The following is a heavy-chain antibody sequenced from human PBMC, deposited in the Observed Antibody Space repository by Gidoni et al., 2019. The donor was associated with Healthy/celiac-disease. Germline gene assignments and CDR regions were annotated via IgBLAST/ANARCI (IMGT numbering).Heavy chain of an antibody. V-gene: IGHV3-15*01. CDR1: GFPFSNAW. CDR3: TTDHGSSGYYLFDY. D-gene: IGHD3-22*01. Sequence: EVQLVESGGGLVKPGGSLRLSCAASGFPFSNAWMSWVRQAPGKGLEWVGRIKSKTDGGTTDYAAPVKGRFTISRDDSKNTLYLQMNSLKTEDTAVYYCTTDHGSSGYYLFDYWGQGTLVTVSS. CDR2: IKSKTDGGTT. J-gene: IGHJ4*02.